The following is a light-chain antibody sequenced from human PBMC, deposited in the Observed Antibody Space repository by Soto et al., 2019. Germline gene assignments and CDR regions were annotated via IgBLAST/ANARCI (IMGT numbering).Light chain of an antibody. V-gene: IGLV3-1*01. CDR3: QAWDSSTAV. CDR2: QDS. J-gene: IGLJ2*01. Sequence: SYELTQPPSVSVSPGQTASITCSGDKLGDKYACWYQQKPGQSPVLVIYQDSKRPSGIPERFSGYNSGSTATLTISGTQAMDEADYYCQAWDSSTAVFGGGTKVTVL. CDR1: KLGDKY.